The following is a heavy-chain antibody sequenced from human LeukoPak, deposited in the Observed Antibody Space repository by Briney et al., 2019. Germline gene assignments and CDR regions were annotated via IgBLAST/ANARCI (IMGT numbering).Heavy chain of an antibody. Sequence: ASVKVSCKVSGYTFTELSMHWVRQAPGKGLEWMGGFDLVDGGTIYAQKFQGRVTMTVDTSTDTSYMDLSSLKSDDTAVYFCAAGCAYSLFDYWGQGTLVTVSS. CDR3: AAGCAYSLFDY. V-gene: IGHV1-24*01. CDR1: GYTFTELS. J-gene: IGHJ4*02. CDR2: FDLVDGGT. D-gene: IGHD5-18*01.